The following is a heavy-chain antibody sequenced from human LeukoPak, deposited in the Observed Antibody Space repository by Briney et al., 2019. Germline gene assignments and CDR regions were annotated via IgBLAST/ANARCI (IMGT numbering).Heavy chain of an antibody. CDR3: AAGFSDCSGGSCYSDWFDP. CDR2: IYYSGST. J-gene: IGHJ5*02. D-gene: IGHD2-15*01. CDR1: GGSISSYY. Sequence: SETLSLTCTVSGGSISSYYWSWIRQPPGKGLEWIGYIYYSGSTNYNPSLKSRVTISVDTSKNQFSLELSSVTAADTAVYYCAAGFSDCSGGSCYSDWFDPWGQGTLVTVSS. V-gene: IGHV4-59*01.